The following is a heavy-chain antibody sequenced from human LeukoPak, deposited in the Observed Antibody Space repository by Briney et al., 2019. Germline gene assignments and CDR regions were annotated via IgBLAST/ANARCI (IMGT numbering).Heavy chain of an antibody. CDR2: INPNSGGT. CDR3: ARKAPAGTGGDRT. V-gene: IGHV1-2*02. Sequence: ASVKVSCKASGYTFTGYYMHWVRQAPGQGLEWMGWINPNSGGTNYAQKFQGRVTMTRDTSISTAYMELSRLRSDDTAVYYCARKAPAGTGGDRTGGQETLVTVSS. CDR1: GYTFTGYY. D-gene: IGHD6-13*01. J-gene: IGHJ4*02.